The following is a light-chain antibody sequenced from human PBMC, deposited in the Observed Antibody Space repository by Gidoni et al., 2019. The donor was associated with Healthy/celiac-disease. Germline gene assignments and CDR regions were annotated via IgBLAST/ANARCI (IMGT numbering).Light chain of an antibody. CDR3: QQRSNWLT. CDR2: DAS. J-gene: IGKJ4*01. V-gene: IGKV3-11*01. Sequence: EIVLTQSPATLSLSPGERATLSCRARQSVSSYLAWYQQKQGQAPRLLIYDASNRATGIPARFSGSGSGTDFTLTISSLEPEDFAVYYCQQRSNWLTFGGGTKVEIK. CDR1: QSVSSY.